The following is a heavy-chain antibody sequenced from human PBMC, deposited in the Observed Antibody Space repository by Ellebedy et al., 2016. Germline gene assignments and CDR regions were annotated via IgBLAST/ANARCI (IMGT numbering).Heavy chain of an antibody. CDR2: IHESGST. Sequence: SETLSLTCAVYGGSFSGYYWSWIRQPPGKGLEWIGEIHESGSTNYNPSLKNRVTISVDTSKNQFSLKLSSVTAADTAVYYCARFLVVAATTSWFDPWGQGTLVTVSS. D-gene: IGHD2-15*01. CDR1: GGSFSGYY. CDR3: ARFLVVAATTSWFDP. J-gene: IGHJ5*02. V-gene: IGHV4-34*01.